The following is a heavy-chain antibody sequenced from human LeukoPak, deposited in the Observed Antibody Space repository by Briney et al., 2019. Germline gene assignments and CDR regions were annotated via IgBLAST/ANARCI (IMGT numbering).Heavy chain of an antibody. V-gene: IGHV3-21*04. CDR2: ISSSSSYI. CDR1: GFTFSSYS. D-gene: IGHD3-22*01. J-gene: IGHJ4*02. Sequence: GGSLRLSCAASGFTFSSYSMNWVRQAPGKGLEWVSSISSSSSYIYYADSVKGRFTISRDNAKNSLYLQMNSLRAEDTAVYYCARDYYDSSGENGPFDYWGQGTLVTVSS. CDR3: ARDYYDSSGENGPFDY.